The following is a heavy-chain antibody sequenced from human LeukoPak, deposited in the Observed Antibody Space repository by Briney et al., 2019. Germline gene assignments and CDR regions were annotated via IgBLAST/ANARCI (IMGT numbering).Heavy chain of an antibody. CDR2: VHYSGGT. J-gene: IGHJ5*02. CDR1: GGSISGHY. V-gene: IGHV4-59*11. Sequence: SETLSLTCTVSGGSISGHYWSWIRQPPGKGLEWIGEVHYSGGTKYNPSLESRVSISVDTSKNQFSLKLSSVTAADTAVYYCARGSIEDIVVVVAATLWSSYWFDPWGQGTLVTVSS. CDR3: ARGSIEDIVVVVAATLWSSYWFDP. D-gene: IGHD2-15*01.